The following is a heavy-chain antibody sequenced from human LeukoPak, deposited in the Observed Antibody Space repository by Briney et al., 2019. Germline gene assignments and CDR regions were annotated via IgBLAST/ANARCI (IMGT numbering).Heavy chain of an antibody. CDR2: IYHSGST. D-gene: IGHD6-19*01. CDR3: ARVGYSSGWDKFDY. CDR1: GGSISSGYY. Sequence: SETLSLTCTVSGGSISSGYYWGWIRQPPGKGLEWIGSIYHSGSTYYNPPLKSRVTISVDTSKNQFSLKLSSVTAADTAVYYCARVGYSSGWDKFDYWGQGTLVTVSS. V-gene: IGHV4-38-2*02. J-gene: IGHJ4*02.